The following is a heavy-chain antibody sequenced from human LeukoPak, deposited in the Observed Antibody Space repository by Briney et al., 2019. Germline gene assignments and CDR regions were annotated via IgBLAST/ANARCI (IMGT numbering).Heavy chain of an antibody. Sequence: GGSLRLSCAASGFTVSSNYMSWVRQAPGKGLEWVPVIYSGGSTDYKDSVKDRFIISRDNSKNTLHLQMNSLRAEDTAVYYCAKEMATMNALDIWGQGTMVTVSS. CDR1: GFTVSSNY. CDR3: AKEMATMNALDI. V-gene: IGHV3-66*01. D-gene: IGHD5-24*01. CDR2: IYSGGST. J-gene: IGHJ3*02.